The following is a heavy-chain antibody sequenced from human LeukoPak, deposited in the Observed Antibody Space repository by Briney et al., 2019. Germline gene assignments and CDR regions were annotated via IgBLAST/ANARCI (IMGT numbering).Heavy chain of an antibody. CDR2: IWYDGSNQ. Sequence: GRSLRLSCAASGFTFSSHGMHWVRQAPGKGLERVAVIWYDGSNQYYADSVKGRFTIHRDNSKKTPYLQIKSLRADATSVYYCARECPSSCYEHYNYGMDVGGQGTTVTVSS. CDR3: ARECPSSCYEHYNYGMDV. V-gene: IGHV3-33*01. CDR1: GFTFSSHG. D-gene: IGHD6-13*01. J-gene: IGHJ6*01.